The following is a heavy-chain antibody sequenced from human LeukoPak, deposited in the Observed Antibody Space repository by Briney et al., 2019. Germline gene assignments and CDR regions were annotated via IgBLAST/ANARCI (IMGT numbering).Heavy chain of an antibody. V-gene: IGHV1-2*02. CDR1: GYTFTGYF. Sequence: ASVKVSCKASGYTFTGYFIHWVRHAPGQGLEWMGWINPNNCDTNYAQKFQCRVTMPRDTSISTGHMELSRLRSDDTAVFHCVRVELGGGRDYWGQGTLVTVSS. CDR3: VRVELGGGRDY. D-gene: IGHD3-16*01. CDR2: INPNNCDT. J-gene: IGHJ4*02.